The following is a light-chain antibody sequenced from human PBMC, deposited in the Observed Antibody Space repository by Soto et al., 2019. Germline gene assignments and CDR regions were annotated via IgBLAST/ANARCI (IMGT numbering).Light chain of an antibody. CDR2: LAS. V-gene: IGKV1-5*03. J-gene: IGKJ1*01. Sequence: DIQMTQSPSTLSASVGDRVTITCRASQSISSWLAWYQQKPGKAPKILINLASILESGVPSRFSGSGSGTEFTLTIGSLQPDDFATYYCQQYKSYLWTFGQGTKVEIK. CDR1: QSISSW. CDR3: QQYKSYLWT.